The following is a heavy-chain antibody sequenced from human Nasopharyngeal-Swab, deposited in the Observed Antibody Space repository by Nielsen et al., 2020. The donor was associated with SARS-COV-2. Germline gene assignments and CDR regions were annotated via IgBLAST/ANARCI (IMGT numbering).Heavy chain of an antibody. D-gene: IGHD4-17*01. J-gene: IGHJ4*02. Sequence: LETLSLTCTVSGGSISSSSYYWGWIRQPPGKGLEWIGYIYYSGSTYYNPSLESRVSMSVDTSKNHFSLKVSSVTAADTAVYYCARVPSDYGDPAGFDYWGQGILVTVSS. V-gene: IGHV4-39*02. CDR3: ARVPSDYGDPAGFDY. CDR1: GGSISSSSYY. CDR2: IYYSGST.